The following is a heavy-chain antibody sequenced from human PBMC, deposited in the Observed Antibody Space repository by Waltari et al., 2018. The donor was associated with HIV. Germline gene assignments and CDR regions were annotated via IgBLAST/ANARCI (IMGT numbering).Heavy chain of an antibody. CDR3: TTDSSH. CDR1: GFTFSSLW. V-gene: IGHV3-15*01. CDR2: IKRKADGWTI. J-gene: IGHJ4*02. Sequence: EVQLVESGGGLVKPGGSLRLSCAASGFTFSSLWMSWVRQVPGKGLEWVGRIKRKADGWTIDYVPPVKGRFTISRDDSKNTLYLQMNSLKTEDTAVYYCTTDSSHWGQGTLVTVSS.